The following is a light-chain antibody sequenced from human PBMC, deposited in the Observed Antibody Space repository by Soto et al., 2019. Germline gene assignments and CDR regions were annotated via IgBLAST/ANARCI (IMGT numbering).Light chain of an antibody. Sequence: EIVVTLSPATLSLSPGEGPTLSCSASQSVSNRYFAWYQQKNGQPPRRLIYRVSSRATGSPDRCSGSGSGTDFNITISRLEPEDFAVYYCQQFNKWPLTLGGGTKVDIK. V-gene: IGKV3D-20*02. CDR2: RVS. CDR1: QSVSNRY. J-gene: IGKJ4*01. CDR3: QQFNKWPLT.